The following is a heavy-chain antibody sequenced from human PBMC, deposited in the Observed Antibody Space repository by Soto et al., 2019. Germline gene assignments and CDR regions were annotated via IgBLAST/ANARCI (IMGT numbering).Heavy chain of an antibody. CDR2: IYFSGST. D-gene: IGHD5-12*01. CDR1: GGSISSYY. Sequence: SETLSLTCTVAGGSISSYYWSWIRQSPGKRLEWIGYIYFSGSTNYNPSLKSRVTISGDTSKNQFSLKLTSVTAADTAVYYCARVEYSGYPRIWGQGTLVTVSS. CDR3: ARVEYSGYPRI. J-gene: IGHJ4*02. V-gene: IGHV4-59*01.